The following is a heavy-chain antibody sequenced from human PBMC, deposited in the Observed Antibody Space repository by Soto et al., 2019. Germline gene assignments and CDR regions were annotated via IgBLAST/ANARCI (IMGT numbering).Heavy chain of an antibody. CDR1: GFIFRDFY. Sequence: GGPLRPSCAASGFIFRDFYMRWIRQVPGKGLEWLSKISSSCSSTDYADSVKGRFTISRDNAKNSLYLQMSSLRAEGTAVYYCARDRGGGSIFGGHYGMDVWGQGSTVAVSS. D-gene: IGHD3-3*01. CDR3: ARDRGGGSIFGGHYGMDV. V-gene: IGHV3-11*06. J-gene: IGHJ6*02. CDR2: ISSSCSST.